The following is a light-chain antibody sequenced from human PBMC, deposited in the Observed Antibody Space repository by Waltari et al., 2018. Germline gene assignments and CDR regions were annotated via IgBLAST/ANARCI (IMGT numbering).Light chain of an antibody. CDR3: QLRTNLMFT. J-gene: IGKJ2*01. CDR2: GAS. V-gene: IGKV3-15*01. CDR1: QSVSSN. Sequence: EIVMTQSPATLSVSPGERATLPCRASQSVSSNLAWYQQKPGQAPRLLIYGASTRATGIPARFSGSGSGTEFTLTISSLQSEDFAVYYCQLRTNLMFTFGQGSKLEI.